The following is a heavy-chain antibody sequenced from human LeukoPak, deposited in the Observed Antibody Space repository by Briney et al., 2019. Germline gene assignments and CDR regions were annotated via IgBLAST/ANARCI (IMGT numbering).Heavy chain of an antibody. CDR1: GFTFSSYE. J-gene: IGHJ6*04. V-gene: IGHV3-48*03. CDR3: AELGITMIGGV. Sequence: GGSLRLSCAASGFTFSSYEMNWVRQAPGRGLEWVSYISSSGITIYYADSVKGRFTISRDNAKNSLYLQMNSLRAEDTAVYYCAELGITMIGGVWGKGTTVTISS. CDR2: ISSSGITI. D-gene: IGHD3-10*02.